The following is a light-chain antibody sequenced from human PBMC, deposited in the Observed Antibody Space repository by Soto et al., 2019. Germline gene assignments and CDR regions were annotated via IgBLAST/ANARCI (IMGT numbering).Light chain of an antibody. Sequence: DIPVTQSPSTLSASVGDRVTITCRASQSISSWLAWYQQKPGKAPKLLIYKASSFESGVPSRFSGSGSGTEFTLTISSLQPDDFATYYCQQYNTYSWTFGQGTKVEVK. CDR3: QQYNTYSWT. CDR1: QSISSW. J-gene: IGKJ1*01. CDR2: KAS. V-gene: IGKV1-5*03.